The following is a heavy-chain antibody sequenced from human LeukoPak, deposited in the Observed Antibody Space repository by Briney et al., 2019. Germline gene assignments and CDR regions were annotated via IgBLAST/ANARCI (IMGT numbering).Heavy chain of an antibody. J-gene: IGHJ3*02. CDR2: IIPILGIA. CDR3: ATVGDDYGDLRRYFGAFDI. Sequence: ASVKVSCKASGGTFSSYAISWVRQAPGQGLEWMGRIIPILGIANYAQKFQGRVTITADKSTSTAYMELSSLRSEDTAVYYCATVGDDYGDLRRYFGAFDIWGQGTMVTVSS. CDR1: GGTFSSYA. V-gene: IGHV1-69*04. D-gene: IGHD4-17*01.